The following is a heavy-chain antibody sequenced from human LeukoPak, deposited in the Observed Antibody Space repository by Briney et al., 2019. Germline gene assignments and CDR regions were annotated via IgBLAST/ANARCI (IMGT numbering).Heavy chain of an antibody. Sequence: SVKVSCKASGGTFSSYAISWVRQAPGQGLEWMGGIIPIFGTANYAQKFQGRVTITADKSTSTAYMELSSLRSEDTAVYYCARGVDTGGYFDYWGQGTLVTVSS. CDR3: ARGVDTGGYFDY. V-gene: IGHV1-69*06. CDR1: GGTFSSYA. CDR2: IIPIFGTA. J-gene: IGHJ4*02. D-gene: IGHD3-16*01.